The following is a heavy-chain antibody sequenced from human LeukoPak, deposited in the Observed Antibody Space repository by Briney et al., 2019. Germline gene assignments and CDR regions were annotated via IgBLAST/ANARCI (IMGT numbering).Heavy chain of an antibody. Sequence: PSETLSLTCTVSGGPISSYQWSWIRQPPGKGLEWIGYIYYTGSTNYNPSLKSRRTLSLDTYKYQVSPKQTPLSAADTAVYYCARRTTVTPNWFDPWGQGTLVTVSS. CDR2: IYYTGST. CDR1: GGPISSYQ. V-gene: IGHV4-59*08. CDR3: ARRTTVTPNWFDP. D-gene: IGHD4-17*01. J-gene: IGHJ5*02.